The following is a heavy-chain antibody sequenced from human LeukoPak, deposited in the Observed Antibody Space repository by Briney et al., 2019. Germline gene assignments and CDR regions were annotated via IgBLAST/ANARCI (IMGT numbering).Heavy chain of an antibody. CDR1: RFTFRDYY. Sequence: KSGGSLRLSCAASRFTFRDYYMSWIRQAPGKGLEWVSYISSSGSRIYNADSVKGRFTISRDNAKNSLYLQMNSLRAEDTAVYYCARGGLYDYVCGSYRYTREGYYFDYWGQGTLVTVSS. J-gene: IGHJ4*02. CDR2: ISSSGSRI. V-gene: IGHV3-11*04. D-gene: IGHD3-16*02. CDR3: ARGGLYDYVCGSYRYTREGYYFDY.